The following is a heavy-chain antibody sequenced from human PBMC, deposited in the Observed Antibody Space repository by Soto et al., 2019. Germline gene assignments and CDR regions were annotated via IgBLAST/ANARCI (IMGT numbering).Heavy chain of an antibody. V-gene: IGHV3-23*01. CDR3: ARSIFGVVIIGEISMDV. J-gene: IGHJ6*02. D-gene: IGHD3-3*01. CDR1: GFTFSSYA. Sequence: GGSLRLSCAASGFTFSSYAMSWVRPAPGKGLEWVSAISGSGGSTYYADSVKGRFTISRDNSKNTLYLQMNSLRAEDTAVYYCARSIFGVVIIGEISMDVWGQGTTVTVSS. CDR2: ISGSGGST.